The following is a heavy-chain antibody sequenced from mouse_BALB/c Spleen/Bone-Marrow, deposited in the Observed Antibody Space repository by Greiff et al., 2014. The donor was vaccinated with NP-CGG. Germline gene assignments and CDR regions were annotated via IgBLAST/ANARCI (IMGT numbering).Heavy chain of an antibody. J-gene: IGHJ3*01. CDR2: ISPGNGDI. CDR3: KSNNYGSSRGFVY. V-gene: IGHV1S53*02. D-gene: IGHD1-1*01. Sequence: QVQLQQSDAELVKPGASVKISCKASGYTFTDHAIHWVKQKPEQGLEWIGYISPGNGDIKYNEKFKGKATLTADKSSSTAYMQLNSLTSEDAAVYLCKSNNYGSSRGFVYWGQGTLVTVSA. CDR1: GYTFTDHA.